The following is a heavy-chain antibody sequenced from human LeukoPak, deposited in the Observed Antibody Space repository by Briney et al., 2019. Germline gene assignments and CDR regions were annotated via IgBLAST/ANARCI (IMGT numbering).Heavy chain of an antibody. V-gene: IGHV1-69*04. CDR1: VGTFSSYA. CDR2: IIPILGIA. J-gene: IGHJ6*02. Sequence: ASVKVSCKASVGTFSSYAISWVRQAPGQGLEWMGRIIPILGIANYAQKFQGRVTITADKSTSTAYMEVSSLRSEDTAVYFCGGRFLVWLRPILYYYGMDVWGQGTTVTVSS. D-gene: IGHD3-3*01. CDR3: GGRFLVWLRPILYYYGMDV.